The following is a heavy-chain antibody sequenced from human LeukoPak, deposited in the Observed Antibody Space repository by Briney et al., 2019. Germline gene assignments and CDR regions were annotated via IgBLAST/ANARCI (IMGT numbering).Heavy chain of an antibody. CDR2: ISSSGSAI. Sequence: PGGSLRLSCAASGFTFSDFYMSWVGQAPGKGLEWVSYISSSGSAIYYADSMKGRFTVSRDNAKNSLYLQMNSLRAEDTAMYYCARLGKDTSMAPSDYWGQGTLVTVSS. CDR3: ARLGKDTSMAPSDY. D-gene: IGHD5-18*01. CDR1: GFTFSDFY. J-gene: IGHJ4*02. V-gene: IGHV3-11*01.